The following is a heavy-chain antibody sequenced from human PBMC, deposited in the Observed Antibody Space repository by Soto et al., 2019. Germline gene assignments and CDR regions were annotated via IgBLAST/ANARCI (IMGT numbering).Heavy chain of an antibody. D-gene: IGHD2-15*01. J-gene: IGHJ6*03. Sequence: EVQLLESGGGLVQPGGSLRLSCAASGFRLSDSAVSWVRQAPGKGLEWVSSLTVTGDSAFYSDSVKGRFTISRDISKSTLYLQMNSLTAEDTAVYYCAKNGCSYPACYPSSYYVAVWGRGTTVTVSS. CDR2: LTVTGDSA. V-gene: IGHV3-23*01. CDR1: GFRLSDSA. CDR3: AKNGCSYPACYPSSYYVAV.